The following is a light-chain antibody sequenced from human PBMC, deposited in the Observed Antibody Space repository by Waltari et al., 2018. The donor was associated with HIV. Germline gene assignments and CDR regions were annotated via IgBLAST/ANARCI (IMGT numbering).Light chain of an antibody. CDR2: GAS. J-gene: IGKJ2*01. CDR3: QQYNNWPWFT. Sequence: EIVMTQSPATLSMSPGRTATLSCRASQSVASNLAWYQQKPGQTPRLLIYGASTRATGISPRFSGSGSGTNFALTITSLQSEDVAVYYCQQYNNWPWFTFGQGTKLEIK. V-gene: IGKV3-15*01. CDR1: QSVASN.